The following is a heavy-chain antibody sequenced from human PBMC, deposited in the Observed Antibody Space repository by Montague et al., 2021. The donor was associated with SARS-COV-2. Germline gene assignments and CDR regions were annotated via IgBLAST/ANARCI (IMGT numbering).Heavy chain of an antibody. Sequence: SETLSPTCTVSGGSISSNNYYWGWIRQPPGKGLEWIGSIYDSGSTYYXPSLESRVTISVDTSKNHFSLKLNSVTAADTAVYYCARRGRKLLPVATTIGGFDIWGQGTMVTVSS. CDR2: IYDSGST. V-gene: IGHV4-39*02. D-gene: IGHD5-12*01. CDR1: GGSISSNNYY. J-gene: IGHJ3*02. CDR3: ARRGRKLLPVATTIGGFDI.